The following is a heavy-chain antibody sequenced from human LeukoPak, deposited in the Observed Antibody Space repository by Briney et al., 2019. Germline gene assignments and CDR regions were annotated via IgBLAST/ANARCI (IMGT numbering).Heavy chain of an antibody. CDR1: GGSISSGDYY. V-gene: IGHV4-39*07. CDR2: IYYGGST. CDR3: ARDAGHQLSRRNYYAMDV. D-gene: IGHD2-2*01. J-gene: IGHJ6*02. Sequence: PSETLSLTCTVSGGSISSGDYYWSWIRQPPGKGLEWIGSIYYGGSTYYNSSLKSRVTISVDISKNQFSLKVSSVTAADTAVYYCARDAGHQLSRRNYYAMDVWGQGTTVTVSS.